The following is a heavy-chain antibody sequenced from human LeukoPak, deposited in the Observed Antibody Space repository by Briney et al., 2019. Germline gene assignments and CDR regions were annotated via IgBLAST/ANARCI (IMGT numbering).Heavy chain of an antibody. V-gene: IGHV3-7*01. CDR3: ARDLGYSYEGYFDY. CDR1: GFTFSSYW. J-gene: IGHJ4*02. Sequence: QSGGSLRLSCAAFGFTFSSYWMSWVRQAPGKGLEWVANIKQDGSEKYYVDSVKGRFTISRDNAKNSLYLQMNSLRAEDTAVYYCARDLGYSYEGYFDYWGQGTLVTVSS. D-gene: IGHD5-18*01. CDR2: IKQDGSEK.